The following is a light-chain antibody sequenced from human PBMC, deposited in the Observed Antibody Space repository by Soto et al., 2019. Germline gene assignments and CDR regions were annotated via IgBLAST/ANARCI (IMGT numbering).Light chain of an antibody. V-gene: IGKV1-27*01. J-gene: IGKJ1*01. Sequence: DIRMTQSPPSLSASVGDKITITCRASQGINNYIAWYQQKPGEVPKLLIYAASTLQSGVSSRFSGSGSGTVFTLTINSLQPEDVGSYYCQKYNSVPRTFGQGTKVEIK. CDR2: AAS. CDR1: QGINNY. CDR3: QKYNSVPRT.